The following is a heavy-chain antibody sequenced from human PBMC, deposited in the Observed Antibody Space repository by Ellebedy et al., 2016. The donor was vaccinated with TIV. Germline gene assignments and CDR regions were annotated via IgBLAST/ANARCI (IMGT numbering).Heavy chain of an antibody. V-gene: IGHV3-20*04. D-gene: IGHD6-19*01. Sequence: GESLKISCAASGFNFDDHGMSWVRQVPGKGLQWVSGITWNGENTGYADSVKGRFTISRDNAEKFVYLQMNSLRVEDTALYYCARDPNYSDWYQFDFWGQGALVIVSS. CDR1: GFNFDDHG. J-gene: IGHJ4*02. CDR3: ARDPNYSDWYQFDF. CDR2: ITWNGENT.